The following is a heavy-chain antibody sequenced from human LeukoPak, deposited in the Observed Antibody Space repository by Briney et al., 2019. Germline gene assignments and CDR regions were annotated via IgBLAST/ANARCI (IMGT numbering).Heavy chain of an antibody. V-gene: IGHV1-18*01. CDR1: GYTFTSYG. CDR3: ARDRPRYGSGWYVLPGFNWFDP. D-gene: IGHD6-19*01. CDR2: ISAYNGNT. J-gene: IGHJ5*02. Sequence: ASVKVSCKAPGYTFTSYGISWVRQAPGQGLEWMGWISAYNGNTNYAQKLQGRVTMTTDTSTSTAYLELRSLRSDDTAVYYCARDRPRYGSGWYVLPGFNWFDPWGQGTLVTVSS.